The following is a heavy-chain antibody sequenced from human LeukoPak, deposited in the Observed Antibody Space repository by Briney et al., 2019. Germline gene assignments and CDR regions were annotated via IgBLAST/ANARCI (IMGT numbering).Heavy chain of an antibody. V-gene: IGHV3-66*01. CDR3: ARGRSGGWYLDAFDI. Sequence: GGSLRLSCAASGFTDSSSYMNWVRPAQAKGLEWVSVIYSGGSTYYVDSVKGRFTISRDNSKNTLYLQMNSLRAEDTAVYYCARGRSGGWYLDAFDIWGQGTMVTVSS. J-gene: IGHJ3*02. CDR2: IYSGGST. CDR1: GFTDSSSY. D-gene: IGHD6-19*01.